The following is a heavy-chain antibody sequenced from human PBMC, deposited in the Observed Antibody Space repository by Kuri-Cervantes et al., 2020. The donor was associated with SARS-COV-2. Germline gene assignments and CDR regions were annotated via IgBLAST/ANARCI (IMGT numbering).Heavy chain of an antibody. V-gene: IGHV3-49*04. CDR1: GFTFSNAW. J-gene: IGHJ4*02. D-gene: IGHD2-15*01. CDR2: IRSKAYGGTT. CDR3: TRSRGYCSGGSCYRKGVDY. Sequence: QTLSLTCAASGFTFSNAWMSWVRQAPGKGLEWVGFIRSKAYGGTTEYAASVKGRFTISRDDSKSIAYLQMNSLKTEDTAVYDCTRSRGYCSGGSCYRKGVDYWGQGNLVNVSS.